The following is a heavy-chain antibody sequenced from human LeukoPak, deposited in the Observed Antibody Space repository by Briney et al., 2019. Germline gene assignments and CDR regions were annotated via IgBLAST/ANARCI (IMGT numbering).Heavy chain of an antibody. V-gene: IGHV4-59*01. CDR2: IWDTEIT. J-gene: IGHJ3*02. Sequence: SETLSLTCTVSGGSIRSYFWSWLRQPPGKGLEWIGYIWDTEITDYNPSLKSQVTISLDTSKNHFSLKLRYVTAADTALYFCARGLVLATDDAFDIWGQGTLVTVSS. D-gene: IGHD5-12*01. CDR1: GGSIRSYF. CDR3: ARGLVLATDDAFDI.